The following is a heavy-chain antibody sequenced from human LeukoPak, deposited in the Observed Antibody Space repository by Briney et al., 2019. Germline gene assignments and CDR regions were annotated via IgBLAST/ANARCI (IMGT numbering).Heavy chain of an antibody. Sequence: AAVKLSCKTSGYTFTRYHIDWVRQAPGQGLEWMGVINPSGGTATYAQNFQGRVTMTRDTSKITVYMELSRLRSADTAVYYCTREAIFGVVREYYFDYWGQRTLVTVS. CDR3: TREAIFGVVREYYFDY. D-gene: IGHD3-3*01. CDR1: GYTFTRYH. CDR2: INPSGGTA. J-gene: IGHJ4*02. V-gene: IGHV1-46*01.